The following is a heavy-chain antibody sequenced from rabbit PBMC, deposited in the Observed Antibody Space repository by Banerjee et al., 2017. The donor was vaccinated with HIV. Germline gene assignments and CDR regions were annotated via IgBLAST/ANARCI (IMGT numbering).Heavy chain of an antibody. CDR2: IYGGSSGST. CDR1: GLDFSSSYW. Sequence: QEQLKESGGDLVKPGASLTLTCKASGLDFSSSYWICWVRQAPGKGLEWIACIYGGSSGSTWYASWTKGRFTISKTSSTTVTLQMTSLTAADTATYFCARGNAGYGLWGPGTLVTVS. V-gene: IGHV1S45*01. J-gene: IGHJ4*01. CDR3: ARGNAGYGL. D-gene: IGHD4-2*01.